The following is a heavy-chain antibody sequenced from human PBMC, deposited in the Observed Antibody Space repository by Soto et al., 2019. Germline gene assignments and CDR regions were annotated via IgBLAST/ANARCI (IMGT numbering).Heavy chain of an antibody. V-gene: IGHV4-59*08. Sequence: SETLSLTCTVSGGSISSYYWSWIRQPPGKGLEWIGYIYYSGSTNYNPSLKSRVTISVDTSKNQFSLKLSSVTAADTAVYYCARSRGYSYPPDYWGQGTLVTVS. CDR3: ARSRGYSYPPDY. CDR1: GGSISSYY. J-gene: IGHJ4*02. CDR2: IYYSGST. D-gene: IGHD5-18*01.